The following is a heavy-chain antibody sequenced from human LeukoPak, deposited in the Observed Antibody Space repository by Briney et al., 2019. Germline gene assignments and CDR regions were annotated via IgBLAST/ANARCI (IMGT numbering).Heavy chain of an antibody. J-gene: IGHJ3*02. CDR1: GGSLSGYY. Sequence: SETLSLTCAVYGGSLSGYYWTWIRQPPGKGLEWIGEISHIQRTNYNPSLKSRVTISIDESKNQFSLKLNSVTAADTAVYYCAVTYCGGDCYLGSAFDIWGQGTMVTVSS. CDR2: ISHIQRT. CDR3: AVTYCGGDCYLGSAFDI. V-gene: IGHV4-34*01. D-gene: IGHD2-21*01.